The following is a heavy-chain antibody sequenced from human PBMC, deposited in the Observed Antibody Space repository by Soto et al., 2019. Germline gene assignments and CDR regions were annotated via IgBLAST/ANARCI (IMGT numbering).Heavy chain of an antibody. CDR2: ISYDGSNK. CDR3: AKDPGGPYDYGDYGGSGY. D-gene: IGHD4-17*01. Sequence: GGSLRLSCAASGFTFSSYGMHWVRQAPGKGLEWVAVISYDGSNKYYADSVKGRFTISGDNSKNTLYLQMNSLRAEDTAVYYCAKDPGGPYDYGDYGGSGYWGQGTLVTVSS. V-gene: IGHV3-30*18. CDR1: GFTFSSYG. J-gene: IGHJ4*02.